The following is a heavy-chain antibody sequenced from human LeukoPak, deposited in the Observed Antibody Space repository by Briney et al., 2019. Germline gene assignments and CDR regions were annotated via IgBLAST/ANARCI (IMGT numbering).Heavy chain of an antibody. V-gene: IGHV1-3*01. Sequence: ASVKVSCKASGGTFSSYAIRWVRQAPGQRLEWMGWINAGNGNTKYSQKFQGRVTITRDTSASTAYMELSSLRSEDTAVYYCARDSRGLLWFGEPSPDLAFDIWGQGTMVTVSS. D-gene: IGHD3-10*01. CDR1: GGTFSSYA. J-gene: IGHJ3*02. CDR3: ARDSRGLLWFGEPSPDLAFDI. CDR2: INAGNGNT.